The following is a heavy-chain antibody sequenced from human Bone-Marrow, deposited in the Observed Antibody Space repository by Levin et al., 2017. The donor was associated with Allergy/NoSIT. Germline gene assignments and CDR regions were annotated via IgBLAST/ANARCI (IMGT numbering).Heavy chain of an antibody. V-gene: IGHV1-3*01. D-gene: IGHD6-13*01. CDR1: GYTFTSYA. CDR2: INAGNGNT. J-gene: IGHJ6*02. Sequence: GESLKISCKASGYTFTSYAMHWVRQAPGQRLEWMGWINAGNGNTKYSQKFQGRVTITRDTSASTAYMELSSLRSEDTAVYYCARDKLSIAAAGDYYYYGMDVWGQGTTVTVSS. CDR3: ARDKLSIAAAGDYYYYGMDV.